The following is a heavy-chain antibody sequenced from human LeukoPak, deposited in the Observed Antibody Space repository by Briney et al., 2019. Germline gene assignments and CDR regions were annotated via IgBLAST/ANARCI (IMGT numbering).Heavy chain of an antibody. D-gene: IGHD6-13*01. CDR2: ITGSGDTT. CDR3: AKVRGSWYFDY. CDR1: GFTFSSYA. Sequence: GGSLRLSCAASGFTFSSYAMSWVRQAPGKGLEWVSTITGSGDTTYYAASVEGRFTISRDNSKNTLFLQMNSLRADDTAVYYCAKVRGSWYFDYWGQGTLVTVSS. V-gene: IGHV3-23*01. J-gene: IGHJ4*02.